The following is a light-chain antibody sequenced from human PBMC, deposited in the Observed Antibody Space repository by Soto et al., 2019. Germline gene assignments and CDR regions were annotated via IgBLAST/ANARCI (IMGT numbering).Light chain of an antibody. CDR2: ATS. V-gene: IGKV3-20*01. Sequence: EIVLTQSPVTLSLSPGESATLSCRASLTVSSTYLTWYQQRPGQAPRLLIYATSTRSTDVPDRFSGSGSGTDFTLTISGLEPEDVGMYYCQLYGTSPLFGPGTKVDVK. CDR3: QLYGTSPL. J-gene: IGKJ3*01. CDR1: LTVSSTY.